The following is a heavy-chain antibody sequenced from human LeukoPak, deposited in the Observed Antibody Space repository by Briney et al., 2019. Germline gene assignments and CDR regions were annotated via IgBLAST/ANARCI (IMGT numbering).Heavy chain of an antibody. D-gene: IGHD2-15*01. J-gene: IGHJ6*02. CDR1: GFTFSSYA. V-gene: IGHV3-23*01. Sequence: GGPLRLSCAASGFTFSSYAMSWVRQAPGKGLEWVSAISGSGGSTYYADSVKGRFTISRDNSKNTLYLQMNSLRAEDTAVYYCAKDLGYCSGGSCYSNSYYYGMDVWGQGTTVTVSS. CDR3: AKDLGYCSGGSCYSNSYYYGMDV. CDR2: ISGSGGST.